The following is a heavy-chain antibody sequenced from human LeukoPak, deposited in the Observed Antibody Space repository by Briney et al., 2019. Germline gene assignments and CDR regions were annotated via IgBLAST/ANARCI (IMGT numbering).Heavy chain of an antibody. Sequence: SETLSLTCTVSGGSISSYYWSWIRQPPGKGLEWIGYIYYSGSTNYNPSLKSRVTISVDTSKNQFSLKMSSVAAADTAVYHCARGFYAFDFWGQGTMVTVSS. V-gene: IGHV4-59*08. CDR3: ARGFYAFDF. CDR2: IYYSGST. J-gene: IGHJ3*01. CDR1: GGSISSYY. D-gene: IGHD2/OR15-2a*01.